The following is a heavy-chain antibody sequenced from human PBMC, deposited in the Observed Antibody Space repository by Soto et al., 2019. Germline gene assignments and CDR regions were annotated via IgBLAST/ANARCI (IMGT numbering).Heavy chain of an antibody. V-gene: IGHV4-59*01. CDR1: GGSLSSYY. CDR2: IYYSGSS. J-gene: IGHJ4*02. CDR3: ARDLYGSGSNPLGY. Sequence: PAETMSLTCTVSGGSLSSYYWSWIRQPPGKGLEWIGYIYYSGSSYYNPSLKSRVTISVDTSKNQFSLKLSSVTAADTAVYYCARDLYGSGSNPLGYWGQGTLVTVSS. D-gene: IGHD3-10*01.